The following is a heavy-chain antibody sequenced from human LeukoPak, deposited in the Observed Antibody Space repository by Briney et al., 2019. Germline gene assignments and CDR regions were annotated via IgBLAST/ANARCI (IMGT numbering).Heavy chain of an antibody. CDR1: GYTFSAYY. Sequence: ASVKVSCQASGYTFSAYYIHWVRHAPGQGLEWMGWVNPTIGVKNYAQKFQGRVSMPRDTSITTAYMELSRLISDDTAVYYCATAGGGYNSDFDYWGQETLVTVSS. D-gene: IGHD5-24*01. J-gene: IGHJ4*02. CDR2: VNPTIGVK. V-gene: IGHV1-2*02. CDR3: ATAGGGYNSDFDY.